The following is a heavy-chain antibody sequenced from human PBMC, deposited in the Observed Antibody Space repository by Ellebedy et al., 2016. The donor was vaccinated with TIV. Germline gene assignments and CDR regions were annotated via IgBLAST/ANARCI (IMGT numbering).Heavy chain of an antibody. Sequence: MPSETLSLTCIVYGTFFSNFSLTWLRQPPGRGLEWIAEMSPSETPAYNPSLKGRITISHDTSNKKFSLNLPSLTAADTALYYCARGRTYCRGDNCRHPLSTAFDIWGQGTTVTVSS. CDR2: MSPSETP. D-gene: IGHD2-21*01. J-gene: IGHJ3*02. CDR1: GTFFSNFS. V-gene: IGHV4-34*01. CDR3: ARGRTYCRGDNCRHPLSTAFDI.